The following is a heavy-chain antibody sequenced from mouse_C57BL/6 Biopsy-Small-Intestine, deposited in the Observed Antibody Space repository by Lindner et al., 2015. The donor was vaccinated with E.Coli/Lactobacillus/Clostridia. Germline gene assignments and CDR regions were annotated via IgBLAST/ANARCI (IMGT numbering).Heavy chain of an antibody. V-gene: IGHV9-3*02. CDR1: GYTFTKNA. CDR3: ARDLCTGSSCYSEV. J-gene: IGHJ1*01. D-gene: IGHD1-1*01. CDR2: INTNTGNP. Sequence: VKVSCKASGYTFTKNAINWVRQAPGQGLQWMGWINTNTGNPTYAQGFTGRFVFSLDTSVSTAYLQISSLKPEDSAVYYCARDLCTGSSCYSEVWGQGTLVTVSS.